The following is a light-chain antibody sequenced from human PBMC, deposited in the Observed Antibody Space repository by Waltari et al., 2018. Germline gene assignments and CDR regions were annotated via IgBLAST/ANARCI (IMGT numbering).Light chain of an antibody. CDR3: QQDDGAGVT. CDR2: SAS. J-gene: IGKJ4*02. V-gene: IGKV3-20*01. CDR1: QNLSTIS. Sequence: IVLTQSPATLPLSPGERATLPCRASQNLSTISLAWYQQNAGQAPRLRNYSASSRSPGIPDRFSGGGSGTDFALTISVLEPEDSAMYYSQQDDGAGVTFGGGTKVEIK.